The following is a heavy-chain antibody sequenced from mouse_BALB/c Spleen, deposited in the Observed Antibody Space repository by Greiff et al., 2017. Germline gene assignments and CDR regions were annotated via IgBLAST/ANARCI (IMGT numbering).Heavy chain of an antibody. CDR3: ARGGYPHYYARDY. Sequence: DVKLEESGPGLVKPSQSLSLTCTVTGYSITSDYAWNWIRQFPGNKLEWMGYISYSGSTSYNPSLKSRISITRDTSKNQFFLQLNSVTTEDTATYYCARGGYPHYYARDYWGQGTSVTVSS. V-gene: IGHV3-2*02. CDR1: GYSITSDYA. J-gene: IGHJ4*01. CDR2: ISYSGST. D-gene: IGHD2-14*01.